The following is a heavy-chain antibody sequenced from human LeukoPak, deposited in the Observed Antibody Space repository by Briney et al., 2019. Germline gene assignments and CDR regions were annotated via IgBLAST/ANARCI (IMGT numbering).Heavy chain of an antibody. CDR3: AKEAYMVRGVRKFDY. Sequence: PGGSLRLSCAGSGFTFSSYDMHWVRQAPGKGLEWVACIHYDGTNKYYANSVKGRFTISRDNSKNTLYLQMDSLRVDDTAVYYCAKEAYMVRGVRKFDYWGQGTLVTVSS. J-gene: IGHJ4*02. D-gene: IGHD3-10*01. CDR2: IHYDGTNK. V-gene: IGHV3-30*02. CDR1: GFTFSSYD.